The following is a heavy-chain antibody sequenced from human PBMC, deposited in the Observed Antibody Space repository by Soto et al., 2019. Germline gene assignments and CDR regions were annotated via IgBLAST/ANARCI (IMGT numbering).Heavy chain of an antibody. CDR2: IYYSGST. CDR3: ARSPAYYYDSSGYPRGVFDY. J-gene: IGHJ4*02. Sequence: PSETLSLTCTVSGGSISSGGYYWSWIRQHPGKGLEWIGYIYYSGSTYYNPSLKSRVTISVDTPKNQFSLKLSSVTAADTAVCYCARSPAYYYDSSGYPRGVFDYWGQGTLVTVSS. D-gene: IGHD3-22*01. V-gene: IGHV4-31*03. CDR1: GGSISSGGYY.